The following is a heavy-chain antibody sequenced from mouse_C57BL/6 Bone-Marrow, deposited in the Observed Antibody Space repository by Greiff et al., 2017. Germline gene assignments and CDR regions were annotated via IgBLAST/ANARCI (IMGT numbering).Heavy chain of an antibody. CDR3: AREDWCALED. Sequence: QVQLQQSGAELARPGASVKLSCKASGYTFTSYGISWVKQRTGQGLEWIGEIYPRSGNTYYNEKFKGKATLTAAKSSSTAYMELRSLTSEDSAVXICAREDWCALEDWGEGTTLTVSS. V-gene: IGHV1-81*01. J-gene: IGHJ2*01. CDR2: IYPRSGNT. D-gene: IGHD1-1*02. CDR1: GYTFTSYG.